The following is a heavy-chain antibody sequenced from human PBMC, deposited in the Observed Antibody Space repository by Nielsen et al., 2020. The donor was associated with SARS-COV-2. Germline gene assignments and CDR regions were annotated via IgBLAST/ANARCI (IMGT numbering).Heavy chain of an antibody. CDR3: ARYRVKQLCLVPAVYYFDY. CDR1: GGSISSGGYS. Sequence: SETLSLTCAVSGGSISSGGYSWSWIRQPPGKGLEWIGYIYHSGSTYYNPSLKSRVTISVDRSKNQFSLKLSSVTAADTAVYYCARYRVKQLCLVPAVYYFDYWGQGTLVTVSS. CDR2: IYHSGST. V-gene: IGHV4-30-2*01. J-gene: IGHJ4*02. D-gene: IGHD6-6*01.